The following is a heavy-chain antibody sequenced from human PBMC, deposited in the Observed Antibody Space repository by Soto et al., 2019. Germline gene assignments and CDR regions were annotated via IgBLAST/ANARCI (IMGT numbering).Heavy chain of an antibody. V-gene: IGHV4-34*01. CDR2: INHSGST. CDR1: GGSFSGYY. CDR3: ARGQSSLLLDC. J-gene: IGHJ4*02. Sequence: QVQLQQWGAGLLKPSETLSLTCAVYGGSFSGYYWSWIRQPPGKGLEWIGEINHSGSTNYNPSLKRRVTISVDSPKNQFSLKLSSVTAADTAVYYCARGQSSLLLDCWGQGVLVTVSS. D-gene: IGHD2-8*02.